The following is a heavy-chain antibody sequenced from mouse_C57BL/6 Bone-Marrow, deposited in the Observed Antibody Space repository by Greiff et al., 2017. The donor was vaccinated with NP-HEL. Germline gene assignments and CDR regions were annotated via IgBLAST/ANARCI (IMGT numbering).Heavy chain of an antibody. J-gene: IGHJ2*01. CDR3: ARIPWGY. CDR2: IYPGDGDT. CDR1: GYAFSSSW. Sequence: VKVVESGPELVKPGASVKISCKASGYAFSSSWMNWVKQRPGKGLEWIGRIYPGDGDTNYNGKFKGKATLTADKSSSTAYMQLSSLTSEDSAVYFCARIPWGYWGQGTTLTVSS. V-gene: IGHV1-82*01.